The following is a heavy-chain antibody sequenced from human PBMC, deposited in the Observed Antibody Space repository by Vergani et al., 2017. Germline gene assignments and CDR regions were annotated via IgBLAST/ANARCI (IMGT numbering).Heavy chain of an antibody. CDR1: GYSFTSHW. Sequence: EVQLVQSGAEVKKPGASLRISCKGSGYSFTSHWISWVRQMPGKGLEWMGRIDPSDSNTNYSPSFQGHVTISADQSISTAYLQLISLKASYSAMYYCAIHVDTAIDDWGQGTLVTVSS. CDR3: AIHVDTAIDD. J-gene: IGHJ4*02. D-gene: IGHD5-18*01. V-gene: IGHV5-10-1*03. CDR2: IDPSDSNT.